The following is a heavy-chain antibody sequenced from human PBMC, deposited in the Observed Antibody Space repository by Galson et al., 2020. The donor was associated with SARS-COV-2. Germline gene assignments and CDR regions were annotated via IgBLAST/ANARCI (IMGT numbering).Heavy chain of an antibody. CDR2: ISSTGSTI. V-gene: IGHV3-48*03. J-gene: IGHJ4*02. D-gene: IGHD2-2*02. CDR1: GFTFSNYE. CDR3: ARDLKTIHRWHQGLDY. Sequence: GGSLRLSCAASGFTFSNYEMNWVRQAPGKGLEWIAYISSTGSTIYYADSVKGRFAISRDNTKNSLSLQMNSLTADDTAVYYCARDLKTIHRWHQGLDYWGQGTLATVSS.